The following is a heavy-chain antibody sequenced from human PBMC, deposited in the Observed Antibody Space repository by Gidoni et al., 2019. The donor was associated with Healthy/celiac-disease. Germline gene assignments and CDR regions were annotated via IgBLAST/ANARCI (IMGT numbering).Heavy chain of an antibody. CDR2: IIPILGIA. CDR1: VGTFSSYA. D-gene: IGHD6-19*01. Sequence: QVQLVQSGAEVKKPGSSVKFSCKASVGTFSSYAISWVRQAPGQGREWMERIIPILGIANYAQKFQGRVTITADKSTSTAYMELSSLRSEDTAVYYCARRIAVDYYYYYGMDVWGQGTTVTVSS. CDR3: ARRIAVDYYYYYGMDV. J-gene: IGHJ6*02. V-gene: IGHV1-69*04.